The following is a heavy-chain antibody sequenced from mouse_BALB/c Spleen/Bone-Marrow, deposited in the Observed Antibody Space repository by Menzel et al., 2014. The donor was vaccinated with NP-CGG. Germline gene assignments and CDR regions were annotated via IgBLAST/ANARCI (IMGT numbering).Heavy chain of an antibody. Sequence: VKLVESGPGLVAPSQSLSITCTISGFSLTNYGVHWVRQPPGKGLEWLVVIWSDGSTTCNSALKSRLSISKDNSKSQVFLKMNSLQTDDTAMYYCARHRYYAMDYWGQGTSVTVSS. CDR2: IWSDGST. CDR3: ARHRYYAMDY. CDR1: GFSLTNYG. V-gene: IGHV2-6-1*01. J-gene: IGHJ4*01.